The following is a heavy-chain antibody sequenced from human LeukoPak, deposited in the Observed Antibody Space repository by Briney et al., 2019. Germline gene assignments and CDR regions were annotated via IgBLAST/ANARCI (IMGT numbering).Heavy chain of an antibody. Sequence: SQTLSLTCAISGDSVSRDSVAWNWIRQSPSRGLEWLGRTYYKSTWYYDYALSVKSRVTINPDTSKNQFSLQLNSVTAADTAVYYCARFRVITMVRGVTRGYFDYWGQGTLVTVSS. CDR3: ARFRVITMVRGVTRGYFDY. CDR1: GDSVSRDSVA. CDR2: TYYKSTWYY. V-gene: IGHV6-1*01. J-gene: IGHJ4*02. D-gene: IGHD3-10*01.